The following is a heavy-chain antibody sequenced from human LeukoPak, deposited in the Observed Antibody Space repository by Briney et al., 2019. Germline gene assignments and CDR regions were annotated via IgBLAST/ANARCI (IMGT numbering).Heavy chain of an antibody. V-gene: IGHV1-2*02. CDR1: GYTFTGYY. J-gene: IGHJ5*02. D-gene: IGHD3-22*01. Sequence: ASVTVSCRASGYTFTGYYMHWVRQAPGQGREGMGWINPNSGGTNYAQKFQGRVTMTRNTSISTAYMELSSLRSEDTAVYYCAREGYYYDSSGSHQYNWFDPWGQGTLVTVSS. CDR2: INPNSGGT. CDR3: AREGYYYDSSGSHQYNWFDP.